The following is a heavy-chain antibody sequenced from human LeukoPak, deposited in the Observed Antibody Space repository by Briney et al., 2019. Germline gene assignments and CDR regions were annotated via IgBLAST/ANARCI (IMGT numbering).Heavy chain of an antibody. CDR3: ARENGDYVRGPYGMDV. D-gene: IGHD4-17*01. CDR2: IYYSGST. V-gene: IGHV4-31*03. J-gene: IGHJ6*02. Sequence: KPSETLSLTCTVSGGSISSGGYYWSRIRQHPGKGPEWIGYIYYSGSTYYNPSLKSRVTISVDTSKNQFSLKLSSVTAADTAVYYCARENGDYVRGPYGMDVWGQGTTVTVSS. CDR1: GGSISSGGYY.